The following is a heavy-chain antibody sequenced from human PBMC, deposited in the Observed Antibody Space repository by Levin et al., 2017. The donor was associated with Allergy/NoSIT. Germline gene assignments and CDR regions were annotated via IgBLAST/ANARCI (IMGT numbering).Heavy chain of an antibody. CDR1: GFTFSDYY. V-gene: IGHV3-11*03. CDR2: ISSSSSYT. CDR3: ARNKSGYDHYYMDV. Sequence: LSLTCAASGFTFSDYYMSWIRQAPGKGLEWVSYISSSSSYTNYADSVKGRFTISRDNAKNSLYLQMNSLRAEDTAVYYCARNKSGYDHYYMDVWGKGTTVTVSS. D-gene: IGHD1/OR15-1a*01. J-gene: IGHJ6*03.